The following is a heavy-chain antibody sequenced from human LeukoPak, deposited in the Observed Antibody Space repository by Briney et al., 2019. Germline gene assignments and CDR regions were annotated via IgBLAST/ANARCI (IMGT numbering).Heavy chain of an antibody. D-gene: IGHD5-24*01. CDR3: ARDKMAVDSYFDY. CDR1: GFTFSSYW. CDR2: IKQDGSEK. J-gene: IGHJ4*02. V-gene: IGHV3-7*01. Sequence: GGSLRLSCAASGFTFSSYWMTWVRQAPGKGLEWVAHIKQDGSEKNYVDSVKGRFTISRDNAKNSLLLQMDGLRAEDTAVYYCARDKMAVDSYFDYWGQGILVTVSS.